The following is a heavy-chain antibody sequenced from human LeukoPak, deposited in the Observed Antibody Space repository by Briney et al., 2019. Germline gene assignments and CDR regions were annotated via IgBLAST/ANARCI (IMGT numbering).Heavy chain of an antibody. Sequence: ASVKVSCKTSGYNFIDYYIHWVRQAPGKGLEWMGGFDPEDGETIYAQKFQGRVTMTEDTSTDTAYMELSSLRSEDTAVYYCATKRAEYFQHWGQGTLVTVSS. J-gene: IGHJ1*01. CDR1: GYNFIDYY. CDR3: ATKRAEYFQH. V-gene: IGHV1-24*01. CDR2: FDPEDGET.